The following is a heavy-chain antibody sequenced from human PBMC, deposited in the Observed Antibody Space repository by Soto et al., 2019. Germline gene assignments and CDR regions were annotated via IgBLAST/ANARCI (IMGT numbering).Heavy chain of an antibody. CDR1: GFTFSSYA. CDR3: ARDRGHYDFWSDFYYYGMDV. J-gene: IGHJ6*02. D-gene: IGHD3-3*01. CDR2: ISYDGSNK. V-gene: IGHV3-30-3*01. Sequence: PGGSLRLSCAASGFTFSSYAMHWVRQAPGKGLEWVAVISYDGSNKYYADSVKGRFTISRDNSKNTLYLQMNSLRAEDTAVYYCARDRGHYDFWSDFYYYGMDVWGQGTTVTVSS.